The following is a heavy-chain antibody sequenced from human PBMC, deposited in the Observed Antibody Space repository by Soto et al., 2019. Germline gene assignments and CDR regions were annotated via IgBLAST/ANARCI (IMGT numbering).Heavy chain of an antibody. CDR3: ARVRTNDYAEAFDI. V-gene: IGHV4-4*07. CDR1: GGSISSYY. CDR2: IYTSGST. Sequence: PSETLSLTCTVSGGSISSYYWSWIRQSAGKGLEWIGRIYTSGSTNYNPSLKSRVTMSVDTSKNQFSLKLSSVTAADTAVYYCARVRTNDYAEAFDIWGQGTMVTVSS. J-gene: IGHJ3*02. D-gene: IGHD2-2*01.